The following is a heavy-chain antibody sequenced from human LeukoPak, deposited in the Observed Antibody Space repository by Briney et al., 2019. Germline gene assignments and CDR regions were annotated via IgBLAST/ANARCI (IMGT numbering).Heavy chain of an antibody. D-gene: IGHD3-22*01. J-gene: IGHJ4*02. V-gene: IGHV4-39*07. Sequence: SETLSLTCTVSGGSISSSSYYWGWIRQPPGKGLEWIGSIYYSGSTYYNPSLKSRVTISVDTSKNQFSLKLSSVTAADTAVYYCARLSGYNNYWGQGTLVTVSS. CDR3: ARLSGYNNY. CDR1: GGSISSSSYY. CDR2: IYYSGST.